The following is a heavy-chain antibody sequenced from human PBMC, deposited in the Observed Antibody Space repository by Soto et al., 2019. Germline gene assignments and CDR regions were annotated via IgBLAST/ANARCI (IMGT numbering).Heavy chain of an antibody. D-gene: IGHD6-19*01. CDR3: ARVRSGWGIDY. CDR1: GGSISSGGYS. J-gene: IGHJ4*02. CDR2: IYHSGST. Sequence: QLHLQESGSGLVKPSQTLSLTCAVSGGSISSGGYSWSWIRQTPGKGLNYMGYIYHSGSTYYNPSLKSRVTISVDRSKNQFSLKLSSVTAADTAVYYCARVRSGWGIDYWGQGTLVTVSA. V-gene: IGHV4-30-2*01.